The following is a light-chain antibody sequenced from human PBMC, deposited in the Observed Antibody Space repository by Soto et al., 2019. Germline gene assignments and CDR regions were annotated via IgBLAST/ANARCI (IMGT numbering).Light chain of an antibody. CDR2: AAS. Sequence: DIQMTQSPSSLSASVGDRVTITCRASQSISSYLNWYQQKPGKAPKLLIYAASSLQSGVPSRFSGSCSGTDFSLTISSLQPEDFGTYYCKQSYSTPLPFGGGTKVDIK. CDR1: QSISSY. CDR3: KQSYSTPLP. V-gene: IGKV1-39*01. J-gene: IGKJ4*01.